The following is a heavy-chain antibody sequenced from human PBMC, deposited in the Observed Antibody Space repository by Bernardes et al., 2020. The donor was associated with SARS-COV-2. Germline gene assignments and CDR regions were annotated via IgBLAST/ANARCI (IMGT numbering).Heavy chain of an antibody. J-gene: IGHJ4*02. CDR1: GFTFRSCS. Sequence: CGSLRLACAASGFTFRSCSMLQIRNAQGKGLEWVSDISGTSVSTYYAASVKGRFTISRDNSKNTLYLQMNSLKAEDTAVYYCAKDHFPAIFGVVITHFDYWGQGTLVTVSS. V-gene: IGHV3-23*01. CDR3: AKDHFPAIFGVVITHFDY. D-gene: IGHD3-3*01. CDR2: ISGTSVST.